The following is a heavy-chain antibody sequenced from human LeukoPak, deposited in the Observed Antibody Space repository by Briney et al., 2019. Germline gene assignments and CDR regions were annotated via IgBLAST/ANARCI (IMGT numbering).Heavy chain of an antibody. CDR1: GGTFSSYA. D-gene: IGHD6-19*01. J-gene: IGHJ4*02. CDR3: ARDKGGIAVADPFHY. Sequence: ASVKVSCKASGGTFSSYAISWVRQAPGQGLEWMGGIIPIFGTANYAQKFQGRVTITTDESTSTAYMELSSLRSEDTAVYYCARDKGGIAVADPFHYWGQGTLVTVSS. CDR2: IIPIFGTA. V-gene: IGHV1-69*05.